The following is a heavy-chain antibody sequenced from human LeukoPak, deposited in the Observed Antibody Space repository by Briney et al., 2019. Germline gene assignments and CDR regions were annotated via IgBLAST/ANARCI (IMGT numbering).Heavy chain of an antibody. CDR1: GFTFSSYG. Sequence: GGSLRLSCAASGFTFSSYGMHWVRQAPGKGLEWVAVIWYDGSNKYYADSVKGRFTISRDNSKNTLYLQMNSLRAEDTAVYYCAKDKGATVNWFDPWGQGTLVTVSS. CDR2: IWYDGSNK. D-gene: IGHD1-26*01. J-gene: IGHJ5*02. CDR3: AKDKGATVNWFDP. V-gene: IGHV3-33*06.